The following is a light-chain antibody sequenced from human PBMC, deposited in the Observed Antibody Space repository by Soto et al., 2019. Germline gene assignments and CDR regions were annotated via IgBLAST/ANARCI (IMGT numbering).Light chain of an antibody. V-gene: IGKV1-16*01. CDR2: LAS. CDR3: QHYLNYPVS. CDR1: QDINNY. Sequence: DIQMTQSPSSLSASIGDRVTISCRASQDINNYLAWFQQRPGKAPKSLIFLASTLQNGVPSRFSGSGSGKYFTLTIDSLQPEDFATYYCQHYLNYPVSFGPGTRLEMK. J-gene: IGKJ5*01.